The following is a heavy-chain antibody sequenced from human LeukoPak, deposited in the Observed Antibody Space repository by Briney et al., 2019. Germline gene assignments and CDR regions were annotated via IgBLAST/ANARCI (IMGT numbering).Heavy chain of an antibody. CDR1: GFTFSRYD. J-gene: IGHJ4*02. CDR2: IGTAGEI. D-gene: IGHD6-19*01. V-gene: IGHV3-13*01. CDR3: ARILDSAWGELGY. Sequence: GGSLRLSCAASGFTFSRYDMHWVRQPTGKGLEWVSGIGTAGEIYYPGSVKGRFTISRDNSKNTLYLQMNSLRAEDTAVYYCARILDSAWGELGYWGQGTLVTVSS.